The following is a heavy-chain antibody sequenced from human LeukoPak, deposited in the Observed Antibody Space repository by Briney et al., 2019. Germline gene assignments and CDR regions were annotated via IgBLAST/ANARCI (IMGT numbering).Heavy chain of an antibody. V-gene: IGHV5-51*01. J-gene: IGHJ3*02. CDR3: ARLGSYDILTGYNDAFDI. CDR1: GYSFTSYW. D-gene: IGHD3-9*01. Sequence: GESLRISCKGSGYSFTSYWIGWVRQMPGKGLEWMGIIYPGDSDTRYSPSFQGQVTISADKSISTAYLQWSSLKASDTAMYYCARLGSYDILTGYNDAFDIWGQGTMVTVSS. CDR2: IYPGDSDT.